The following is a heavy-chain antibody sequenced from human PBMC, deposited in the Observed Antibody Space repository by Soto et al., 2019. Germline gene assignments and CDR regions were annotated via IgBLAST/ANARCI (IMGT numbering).Heavy chain of an antibody. CDR3: ASAATGDYYGSGRAYRYFGVDV. CDR2: ISFDGRSK. D-gene: IGHD3-10*01. V-gene: IGHV3-30*03. Sequence: GGSLRLSCAASGFTFITYVMHWVRQAPGKRPEWVAVISFDGRSKDYADSVKGRFTISRDNSKNTLYLQMNSLRTEDTAVYYCASAATGDYYGSGRAYRYFGVDVWGQGTTVTVSS. J-gene: IGHJ6*01. CDR1: GFTFITYV.